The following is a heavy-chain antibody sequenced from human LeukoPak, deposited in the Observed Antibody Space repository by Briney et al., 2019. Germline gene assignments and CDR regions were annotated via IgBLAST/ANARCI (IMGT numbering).Heavy chain of an antibody. CDR1: GYIFTDHF. CDR2: INPNSGST. CDR3: ARLRYGSSGYYF. V-gene: IGHV1-2*02. Sequence: GASVNVSCKSSGYIFTDHFIHWVRQAPGQGLEWMGWINPNSGSTNNAQKFQGRVTMTRDTSISTAYMELSRLRSDDTAVYYCARLRYGSSGYYFWGQGTLVTVSS. D-gene: IGHD3-22*01. J-gene: IGHJ4*02.